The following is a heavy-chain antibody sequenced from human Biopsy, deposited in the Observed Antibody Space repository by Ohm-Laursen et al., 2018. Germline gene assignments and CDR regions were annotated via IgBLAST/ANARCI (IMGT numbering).Heavy chain of an antibody. CDR2: LTWNSGTI. Sequence: SLRLSCAASGFTFDDYAMHWIRQGPGKGLEWVAGLTWNSGTIAYADSVKGRFTISRDNAKNSLYLQMNSLRVEDTAVYYCARWDYWGQGTLVTVSS. CDR3: ARWDY. CDR1: GFTFDDYA. V-gene: IGHV3-9*01. J-gene: IGHJ4*02. D-gene: IGHD5-24*01.